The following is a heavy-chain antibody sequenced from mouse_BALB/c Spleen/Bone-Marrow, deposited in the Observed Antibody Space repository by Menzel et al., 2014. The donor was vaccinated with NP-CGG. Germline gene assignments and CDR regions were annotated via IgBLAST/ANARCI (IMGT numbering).Heavy chain of an antibody. J-gene: IGHJ4*01. CDR3: TRSPITTVVAETMDY. CDR2: IYPGSGST. V-gene: IGHV1S22*01. D-gene: IGHD1-1*01. Sequence: GSELVRPGASVKLSCEASGYTFTSYWMHWVKQRPGQGLEWIGNIYPGSGSTNYDEKFKTKATLTVDTSSSTAYMQLSSLTSEDSAVYYCTRSPITTVVAETMDYWGQGTSVTVSS. CDR1: GYTFTSYW.